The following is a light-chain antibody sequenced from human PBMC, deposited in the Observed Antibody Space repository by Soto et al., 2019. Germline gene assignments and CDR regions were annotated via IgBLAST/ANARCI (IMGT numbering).Light chain of an antibody. CDR3: QQIFGTRYS. J-gene: IGKJ2*03. V-gene: IGKV3-15*01. Sequence: IVMTQSPATLPVSPGERATLSCRTSQSVNSHLAWYQHKPGQAPRLLIYGASSRATGIPTRFSGSGSGTEFTLTIDSLQSEDFATYYCQQIFGTRYSFGQGTKLEIK. CDR2: GAS. CDR1: QSVNSH.